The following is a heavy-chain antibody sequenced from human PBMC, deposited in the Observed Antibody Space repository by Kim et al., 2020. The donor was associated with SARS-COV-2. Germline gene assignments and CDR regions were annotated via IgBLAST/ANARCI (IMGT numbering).Heavy chain of an antibody. J-gene: IGHJ4*02. CDR3: AKELGPYYFDS. Sequence: GGSLRLSCAASGFSFRTHGMHWVRQAPGKGLEWVALIPYDGSKTFYGESVKGRFSVSRDNSKNTLYLQMNNLRPEDTAVYYCAKELGPYYFDSWGQGTLVTVSS. V-gene: IGHV3-30*18. CDR1: GFSFRTHG. D-gene: IGHD7-27*01. CDR2: IPYDGSKT.